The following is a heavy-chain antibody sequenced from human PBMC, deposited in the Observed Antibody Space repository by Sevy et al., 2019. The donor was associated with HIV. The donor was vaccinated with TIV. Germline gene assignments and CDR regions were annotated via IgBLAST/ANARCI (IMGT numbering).Heavy chain of an antibody. V-gene: IGHV3-48*01. D-gene: IGHD1-26*01. CDR1: GFTFISYS. CDR2: ISTGRSTI. Sequence: GGSLRLSCAASGFTFISYSFNWVRQAPGKGLEWLSYISTGRSTIYYADSVKGRFTISRDNAKKSLYLQMNSLRVEDTAVYYCARSGGSYDYGMDVWGQGTTVTVSS. J-gene: IGHJ6*02. CDR3: ARSGGSYDYGMDV.